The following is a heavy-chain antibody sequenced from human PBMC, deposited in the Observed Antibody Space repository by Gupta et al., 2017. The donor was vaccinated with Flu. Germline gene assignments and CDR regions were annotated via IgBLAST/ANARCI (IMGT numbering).Heavy chain of an antibody. CDR2: VFASGTT. CDR3: ASGPRTGMLGVVRVYHLDV. V-gene: IGHV4-4*08. CDR1: GGSFNTKY. D-gene: IGHD3-3*01. Sequence: QVQLQESGPGLVQPSETLSLTCTVSGGSFNTKYWTWIRQPPGKGLEYIGYVFASGTTNYNPSLKSRVTISVDTSQNQFSLKLNSVTAADTAVYYCASGPRTGMLGVVRVYHLDVWGRGTTVTVSS. J-gene: IGHJ6*04.